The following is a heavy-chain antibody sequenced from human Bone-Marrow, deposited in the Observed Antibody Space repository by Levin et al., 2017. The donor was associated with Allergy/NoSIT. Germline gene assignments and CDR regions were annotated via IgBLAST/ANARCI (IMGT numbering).Heavy chain of an antibody. Sequence: PSETLSLTCAVSGGSISSSNWWSWVRQPPGKGLEWIGEIYHSGSTNYNPSLKSRVTISVDKSKNQFSLKLSSVTAADTAVYYCARTIGDYVSNFDYWGQGTLVTVSS. CDR3: ARTIGDYVSNFDY. CDR1: GGSISSSNW. J-gene: IGHJ4*02. V-gene: IGHV4-4*02. D-gene: IGHD4-17*01. CDR2: IYHSGST.